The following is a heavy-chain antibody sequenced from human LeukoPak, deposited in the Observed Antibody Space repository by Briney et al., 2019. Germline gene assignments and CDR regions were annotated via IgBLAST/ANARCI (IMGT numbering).Heavy chain of an antibody. Sequence: ASVNVSCKVSGYTLTELSMHWVRQAPGKGLEWMGGFDPEDGETIYAQKFQGRVTMTEDTSTDTAYMELSSLRSEDTAVYYCASSGYCSSTSCFNLHNWFDPWGQGTLVTVSS. J-gene: IGHJ5*02. CDR2: FDPEDGET. D-gene: IGHD2-2*01. V-gene: IGHV1-24*01. CDR1: GYTLTELS. CDR3: ASSGYCSSTSCFNLHNWFDP.